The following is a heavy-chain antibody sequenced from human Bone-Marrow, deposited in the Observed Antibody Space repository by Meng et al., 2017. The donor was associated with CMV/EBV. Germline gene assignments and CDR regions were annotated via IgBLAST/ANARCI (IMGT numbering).Heavy chain of an antibody. V-gene: IGHV3-23*01. J-gene: IGHJ4*02. D-gene: IGHD3-10*01. CDR2: ISDSGGDT. CDR1: GFTFSSYA. CDR3: ATQYGSGTYYKGDFDY. Sequence: GFTFSSYAMAWIRQAPGKGLELVSTISDSGGDTYSADSVKSRFTISRDNSKNTLDLQMKSLRAEDTALYYCATQYGSGTYYKGDFDYWGQGTLVTVSS.